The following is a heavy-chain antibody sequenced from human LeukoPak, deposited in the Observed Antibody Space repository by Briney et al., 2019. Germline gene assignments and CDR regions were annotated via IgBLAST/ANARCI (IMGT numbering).Heavy chain of an antibody. CDR3: ASGKGSYYGNLDY. V-gene: IGHV1-69*04. D-gene: IGHD3-10*01. CDR2: IIPILGIA. Sequence: GASVKVSCKASGGTFSSYAISWVRQAPGQGLEWMGRIIPILGIANYAQKFQGRVTITADKSTSTAYMELSSLRSEDTAVYYCASGKGSYYGNLDYWGQGTLVTVSS. CDR1: GGTFSSYA. J-gene: IGHJ4*02.